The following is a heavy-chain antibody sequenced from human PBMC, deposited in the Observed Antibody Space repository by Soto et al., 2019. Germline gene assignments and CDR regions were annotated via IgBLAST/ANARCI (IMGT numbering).Heavy chain of an antibody. CDR2: IKSKTDGGTT. J-gene: IGHJ4*02. CDR1: GFNFSNAW. V-gene: IGHV3-15*01. CDR3: TTFKKATERYFDWSPYYFDY. D-gene: IGHD3-9*01. Sequence: PGGSLRLSCAASGFNFSNAWMSWVRQAPGKGLEWVGRIKSKTDGGTTDYAAPVRGRFTISRDDSKNTLYLQMNSLKTEDTAVYYCTTFKKATERYFDWSPYYFDYWGQGTLVTVSS.